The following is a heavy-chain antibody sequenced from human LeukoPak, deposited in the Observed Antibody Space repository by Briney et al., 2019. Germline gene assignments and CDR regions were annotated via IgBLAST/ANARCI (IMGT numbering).Heavy chain of an antibody. Sequence: ASVKVSCKASGYTFTSYGISWVRQAPGQGLEWMGWISAYNGNTNYAQKLQGRVTMTTDTSTSTAYMELRSLRSDDTAVYYCARDVLSGVHDYGDHGVESDAFDIWGQGTMVTVSS. CDR1: GYTFTSYG. J-gene: IGHJ3*02. D-gene: IGHD4-17*01. CDR3: ARDVLSGVHDYGDHGVESDAFDI. CDR2: ISAYNGNT. V-gene: IGHV1-18*01.